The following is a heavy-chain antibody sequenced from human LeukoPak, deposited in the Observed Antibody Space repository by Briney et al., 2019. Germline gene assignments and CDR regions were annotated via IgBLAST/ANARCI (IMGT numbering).Heavy chain of an antibody. V-gene: IGHV1-18*01. CDR2: ISVYNGNT. Sequence: GASVKVSCKASGYTFTSYGISWGRQAPGQGLEWMGWISVYNGNTNYAQKLQGRVTMTTDTSTSTAYMELRSLRSDDTAVYYCARDLGVPYYYGSSGYYFDYWGQETLVTVSS. CDR1: GYTFTSYG. J-gene: IGHJ4*02. D-gene: IGHD3-22*01. CDR3: ARDLGVPYYYGSSGYYFDY.